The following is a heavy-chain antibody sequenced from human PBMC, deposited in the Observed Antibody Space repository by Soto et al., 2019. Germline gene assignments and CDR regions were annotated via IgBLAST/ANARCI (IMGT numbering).Heavy chain of an antibody. CDR3: ERKQPLDSRVWYT. CDR1: GDSFTGFW. D-gene: IGHD6-19*01. V-gene: IGHV5-51*01. J-gene: IGHJ4*02. CDR2: IYPRDSDT. Sequence: GESLKISCKVSGDSFTGFWIGWVRQMPGKGLEWLGSIYPRDSDTRYSPSFQGQVTISADKSLSTAYLQWNSLQASDTAIYYCERKQPLDSRVWYTWGQGTLVTVSS.